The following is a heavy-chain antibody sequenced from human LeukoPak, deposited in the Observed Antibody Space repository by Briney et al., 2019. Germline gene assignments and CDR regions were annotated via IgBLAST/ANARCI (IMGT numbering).Heavy chain of an antibody. CDR1: GYTFTGYY. CDR3: ARGGYSNRNWFDP. CDR2: INPSGGST. V-gene: IGHV1-46*01. Sequence: GASVTVSCKASGYTFTGYYMHWVRQAPGQGLEWMGIINPSGGSTSYAQKFQGRVTMTRDMSTSTVYMELSSLRSEDTAVYYCARGGYSNRNWFDPWGQGTLVTVSS. D-gene: IGHD6-13*01. J-gene: IGHJ5*02.